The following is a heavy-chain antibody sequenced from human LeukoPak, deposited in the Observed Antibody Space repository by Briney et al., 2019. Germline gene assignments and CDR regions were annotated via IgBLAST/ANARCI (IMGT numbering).Heavy chain of an antibody. V-gene: IGHV1-8*01. CDR2: MNPNSGNT. CDR1: GYTFTSYD. J-gene: IGHJ3*02. Sequence: GASVKVSCKASGYTFTSYDINWVRQATGQGLEWMGWMNPNSGNTGYAQKFQGRVTMTRDTSTSTVYMELSSLRSEDTAVYYCARPYYDSSGYSTSIAFDIWGQGTMVTVSS. CDR3: ARPYYDSSGYSTSIAFDI. D-gene: IGHD3-22*01.